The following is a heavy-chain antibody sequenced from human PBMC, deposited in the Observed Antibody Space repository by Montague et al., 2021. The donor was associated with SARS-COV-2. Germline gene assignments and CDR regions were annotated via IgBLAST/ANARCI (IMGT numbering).Heavy chain of an antibody. CDR3: AHQTRFSSGMDV. CDR2: IFWDDDK. J-gene: IGHJ6*02. CDR1: GFSLTTTGAG. V-gene: IGHV2-5*02. Sequence: PALVKPTQTLTLTCTFSGFSLTTTGAGVNWIRQPPGKALEWLALIFWDDDKRYSPSLKSRLTITKDTSKNHVVLTMANMDPADTATYYRAHQTRFSSGMDVWGQGTTVTVSS. D-gene: IGHD3-3*01.